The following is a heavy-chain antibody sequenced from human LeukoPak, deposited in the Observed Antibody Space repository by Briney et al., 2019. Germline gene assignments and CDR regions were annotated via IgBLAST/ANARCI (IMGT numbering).Heavy chain of an antibody. CDR2: IYTSGST. V-gene: IGHV4-4*07. Sequence: SETLSLTCTVSGGSISSYYWSWIRQPAGKGLEWIGRIYTSGSTNYNPSLKSRVTMSVDTSKNQFSLKLSSVTAADTAVYYCASRSATEWGTLSELWGQGTLVTVSS. D-gene: IGHD3-10*01. CDR3: ASRSATEWGTLSEL. J-gene: IGHJ4*02. CDR1: GGSISSYY.